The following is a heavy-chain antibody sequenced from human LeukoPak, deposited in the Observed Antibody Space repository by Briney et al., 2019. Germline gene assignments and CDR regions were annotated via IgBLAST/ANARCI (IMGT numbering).Heavy chain of an antibody. J-gene: IGHJ4*02. CDR3: ARGGVRRGYYDY. CDR1: GFSFGNYW. D-gene: IGHD1-14*01. Sequence: GGSLKLSCAASGFSFGNYWMKWVRQDPVKGLEWVANINEDGSEKYYVDSVRGRFTISRDNAKNSLYLQMNSLRTEDTAVYYCARGGVRRGYYDYWGQGTLVTVSS. V-gene: IGHV3-7*01. CDR2: INEDGSEK.